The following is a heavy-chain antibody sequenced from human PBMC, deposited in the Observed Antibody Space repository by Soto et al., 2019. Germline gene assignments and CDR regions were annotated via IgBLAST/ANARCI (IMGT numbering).Heavy chain of an antibody. J-gene: IGHJ4*02. V-gene: IGHV3-74*01. D-gene: IGHD3-3*01. CDR1: GFTFSSHW. Sequence: GGSLRLSCAASGFTFSSHWMHWVRQAPGKGLVWVSRINNTGSTTYYADSVKGRFTISRDNSKNTLYLQMNSLRAEDTAVYYCAKSDALFGWPTSVYWGQGTLVTVSS. CDR2: INNTGSTT. CDR3: AKSDALFGWPTSVY.